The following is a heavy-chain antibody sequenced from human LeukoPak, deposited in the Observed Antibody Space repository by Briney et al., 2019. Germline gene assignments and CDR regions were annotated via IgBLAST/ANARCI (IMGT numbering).Heavy chain of an antibody. J-gene: IGHJ4*02. CDR1: GGSISSYY. CDR3: ARCDRYGGNTEFLFDY. D-gene: IGHD4-23*01. Sequence: SETLSLTCTVSGGSISSYYWSWIRQPPGKGLEWIGHIYYSGGTNYNPSLKSRVTISVDTSKNQFSLKLSSVTAADTAVYYCARCDRYGGNTEFLFDYWGQGTLVTVSS. CDR2: IYYSGGT. V-gene: IGHV4-59*01.